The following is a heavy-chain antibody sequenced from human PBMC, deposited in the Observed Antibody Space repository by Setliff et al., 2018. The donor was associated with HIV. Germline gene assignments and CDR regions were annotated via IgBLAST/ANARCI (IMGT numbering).Heavy chain of an antibody. D-gene: IGHD3-16*01. CDR2: IHYNGRT. CDR3: GRGGGTGYFDY. Sequence: SETLSLTCTVSGDSITNDDYYWGWIRQPPGKVLEWIAIIHYNGRTYYDPSLKRRVTLSVDTSKHQFSLKLRSVTAADTAVYYCGRGGGTGYFDYWGQGTLVTVSS. J-gene: IGHJ4*02. V-gene: IGHV4-39*07. CDR1: GDSITNDDYY.